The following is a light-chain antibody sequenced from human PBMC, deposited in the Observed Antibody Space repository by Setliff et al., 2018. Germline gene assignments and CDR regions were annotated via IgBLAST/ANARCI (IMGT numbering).Light chain of an antibody. V-gene: IGLV1-44*01. CDR1: SSNIGSHS. Sequence: QSALAQPPSASGTPGQRVTISCSGSSSNIGSHSVSWYQQLPGTAPKLLIYKNSQRSSGVPDRFSGSKSGTSASLAISGLQSEDEADYYCCSYAGSYTSLYVFGTGTKV. CDR3: CSYAGSYTSLYV. CDR2: KNS. J-gene: IGLJ1*01.